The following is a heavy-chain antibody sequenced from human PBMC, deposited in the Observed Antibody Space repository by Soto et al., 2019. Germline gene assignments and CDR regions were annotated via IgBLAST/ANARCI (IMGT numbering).Heavy chain of an antibody. CDR1: ADSFTSYY. D-gene: IGHD6-19*01. Sequence: GASVKVSCEAPADSFTSYYIRWVRQAPGHGLEWMGRISANDGNTSFAQKLQGRFTMTTDTSTSTAYMELRSLRSDDTAVYYCARGPPGYSSGWWAYWGQGTLVTVSS. CDR3: ARGPPGYSSGWWAY. V-gene: IGHV1-18*04. J-gene: IGHJ4*02. CDR2: ISANDGNT.